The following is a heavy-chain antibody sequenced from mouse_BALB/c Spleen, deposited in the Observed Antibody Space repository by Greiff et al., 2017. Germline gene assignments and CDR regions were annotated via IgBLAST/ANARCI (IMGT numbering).Heavy chain of an antibody. CDR1: GFTFSSFG. Sequence: EVKLVESGGGLVQPGGSRKLSCAASGFTFSSFGMHWVRQAPEKGLEWVAYISSGSSTIYYADTVKGRFTISRDNPKNTLFLQMTSLRSEDTAMYYCARGEYGNPWFAYWGQGTLVTVSA. CDR2: ISSGSSTI. V-gene: IGHV5-17*02. CDR3: ARGEYGNPWFAY. J-gene: IGHJ3*01. D-gene: IGHD2-10*02.